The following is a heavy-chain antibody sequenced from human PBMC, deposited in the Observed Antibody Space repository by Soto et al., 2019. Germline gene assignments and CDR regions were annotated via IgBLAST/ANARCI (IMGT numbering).Heavy chain of an antibody. V-gene: IGHV3-15*01. Sequence: EVQLVESGGGLVKPGGSLRLSCAASGFTFSNAWMSWVRQAPGKGLEWVGRIKSKTDGGTTDYAAPVKGRFTISRDDSKNTLYLQMNSLKTEDTAVYYCTTDFRELLGRYGMDVWGQGTTVTVSS. CDR1: GFTFSNAW. J-gene: IGHJ6*02. D-gene: IGHD2-15*01. CDR2: IKSKTDGGTT. CDR3: TTDFRELLGRYGMDV.